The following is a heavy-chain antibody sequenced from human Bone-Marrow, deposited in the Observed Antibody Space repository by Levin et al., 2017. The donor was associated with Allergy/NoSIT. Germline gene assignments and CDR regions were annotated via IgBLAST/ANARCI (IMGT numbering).Heavy chain of an antibody. J-gene: IGHJ3*02. V-gene: IGHV3-30*03. CDR3: AQRGYYYGSGTQMGAFDI. CDR1: GFTFSSYG. Sequence: GGSLRLSCAASGFTFSSYGMHWVRQAPGKGLEWVAVISYDGSNKYYADSVKGRFTISRDNSKNTLYLQMNSLRAEDTAVYYCAQRGYYYGSGTQMGAFDIWGQGTMVTVSS. CDR2: ISYDGSNK. D-gene: IGHD3-10*01.